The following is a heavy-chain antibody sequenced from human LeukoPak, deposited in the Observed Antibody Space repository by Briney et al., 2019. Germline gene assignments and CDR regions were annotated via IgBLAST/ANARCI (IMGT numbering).Heavy chain of an antibody. CDR1: GFTFSSYA. CDR3: ARDHYFDY. CDR2: ISYDGSNK. V-gene: IGHV3-30*04. Sequence: PGGSLRLSCAASGFTFSSYAMHWVRQAPGKGLEWVAVISYDGSNKYYADSVKSRFTISRDNSKNTLYLQMNSLRAEDTAVYYCARDHYFDYWGQGTLVTVSS. J-gene: IGHJ4*02.